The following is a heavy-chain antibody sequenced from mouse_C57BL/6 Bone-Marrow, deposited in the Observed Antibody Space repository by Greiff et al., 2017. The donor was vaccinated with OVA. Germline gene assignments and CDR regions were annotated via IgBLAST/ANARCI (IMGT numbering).Heavy chain of an antibody. CDR2: ISSKSNNYAT. CDR1: GFSFNTYA. Sequence: EVKLEESGGGLVQPKGSLKISCAASGFSFNTYAMNWVRQAPGKGLEWVARISSKSNNYATYYADSVKARFTISRDDSESMLYLQMNKLKTADAAMYYCVRHGYYAMDYWGQGTSVAVSS. V-gene: IGHV10-1*01. CDR3: VRHGYYAMDY. J-gene: IGHJ4*01.